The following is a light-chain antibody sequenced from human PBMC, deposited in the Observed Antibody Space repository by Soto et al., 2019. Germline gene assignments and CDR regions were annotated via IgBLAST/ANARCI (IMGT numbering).Light chain of an antibody. CDR3: QQYNTYSWT. CDR2: GAS. J-gene: IGKJ1*01. V-gene: IGKV1-17*01. CDR1: QGIGNA. Sequence: IQMTQSPSSLSASVGDRVTLSCRASQGIGNALGWYQQKPGKPPKVLIYGASNLQSGVPSRFSGSGSGTEFTLTISSLQPDDFATYYCQQYNTYSWTFGQGTKVDIK.